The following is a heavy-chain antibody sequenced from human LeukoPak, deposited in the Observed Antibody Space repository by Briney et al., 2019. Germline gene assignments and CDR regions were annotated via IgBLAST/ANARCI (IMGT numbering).Heavy chain of an antibody. Sequence: PGGSLRLSCAASGFTFSSYGMHWVRQAPGKGLEWVAVIWYDGSNKYYADSVKGRFTISRDNSKNTLYLQMNSLRAEDTAVYYCAREQQLVRYFDYWGQGTLVTVSS. D-gene: IGHD6-13*01. V-gene: IGHV3-33*01. J-gene: IGHJ4*02. CDR3: AREQQLVRYFDY. CDR2: IWYDGSNK. CDR1: GFTFSSYG.